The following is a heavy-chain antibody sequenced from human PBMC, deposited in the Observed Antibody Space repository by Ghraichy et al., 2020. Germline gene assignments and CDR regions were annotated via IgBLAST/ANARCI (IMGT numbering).Heavy chain of an antibody. D-gene: IGHD3-22*01. CDR2: ISFDGSSK. V-gene: IGHV3-30*18. J-gene: IGHJ6*02. CDR1: GFTFSSHG. Sequence: GGSPRLSCEASGFTFSSHGMHWVRQAPGKGLEWVAVISFDGSSKYYGDSVRDRFSISRDNSKNTLYLQMNSLRAEDTAVYYCVKDLKTQWLHVFGMDVWGQGTAFAVSS. CDR3: VKDLKTQWLHVFGMDV.